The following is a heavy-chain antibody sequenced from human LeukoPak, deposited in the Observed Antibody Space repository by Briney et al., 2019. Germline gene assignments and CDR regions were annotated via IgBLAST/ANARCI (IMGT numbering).Heavy chain of an antibody. Sequence: GASVTVSCKASVYTFTIYGISWVRQASGQGVEWMGWISAYNGNTNYAQKLQGRVTMTTDTSTSTAYMELRSLRSDDTAVYYCARAGYWTTVVTPGDYWGQGTLVTVSS. CDR2: ISAYNGNT. CDR1: VYTFTIYG. J-gene: IGHJ4*02. CDR3: ARAGYWTTVVTPGDY. V-gene: IGHV1-18*01. D-gene: IGHD4-23*01.